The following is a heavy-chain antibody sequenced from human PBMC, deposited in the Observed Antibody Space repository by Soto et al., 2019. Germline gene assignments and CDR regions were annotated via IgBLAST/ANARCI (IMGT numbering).Heavy chain of an antibody. Sequence: QVQLVQSGAEVKKYGSSVKVSCKASGGTFSRYAISWVRQAPGQGLAWMGGITPMFGTANYAQRFQGRVTITADESTSKAYMEPSSLRSDDTAVYYCAQTLGLAVSGPGRFDLCGRGTLVTVSS. CDR1: GGTFSRYA. J-gene: IGHJ2*01. CDR3: AQTLGLAVSGPGRFDL. CDR2: ITPMFGTA. D-gene: IGHD6-19*01. V-gene: IGHV1-69*12.